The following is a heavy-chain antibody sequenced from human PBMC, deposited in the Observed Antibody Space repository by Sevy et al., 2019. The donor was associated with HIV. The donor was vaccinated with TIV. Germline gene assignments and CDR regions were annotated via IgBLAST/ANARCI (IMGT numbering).Heavy chain of an antibody. CDR3: ARDTYYDFWSNYSGDAFDI. CDR1: GFTFSSYG. V-gene: IGHV3-33*01. J-gene: IGHJ3*02. CDR2: IWYDGSNK. Sequence: GGSLRLSCAASGFTFSSYGMHWVRQAPGKGLEWVAVIWYDGSNKYYADSVKGRFTISRDNAKNSLYLQMNSLRAEDTAVYYCARDTYYDFWSNYSGDAFDIWGQGTMVTVSS. D-gene: IGHD3-3*01.